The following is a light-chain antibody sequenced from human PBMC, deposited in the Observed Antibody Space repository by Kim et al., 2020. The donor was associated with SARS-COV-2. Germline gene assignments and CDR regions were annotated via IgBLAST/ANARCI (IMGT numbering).Light chain of an antibody. V-gene: IGKV3-20*01. CDR2: ASS. J-gene: IGKJ1*01. CDR3: QQYASSPWT. CDR1: QSVRSSY. Sequence: SPGERATLSCRASQSVRSSYFAWYQQKPGQAPRLLIYASSSRATGIPDRFSGSGSATDFTLTISRLEPEDFAVYYCQQYASSPWTFGQGTKVEIK.